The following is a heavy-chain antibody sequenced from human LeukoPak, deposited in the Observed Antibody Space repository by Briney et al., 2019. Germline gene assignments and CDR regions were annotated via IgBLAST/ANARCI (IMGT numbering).Heavy chain of an antibody. V-gene: IGHV4-30-2*01. CDR3: ARAYEQWELGPNSILFDY. D-gene: IGHD1-26*01. CDR2: IYHSGST. J-gene: IGHJ4*02. Sequence: SETLSLTCAVSGGSISSGGYSWSWVRQPPGKGLEWIAYIYHSGSTYYNPTLKIRFTISVDRSKNQFYLKLSSVTAADTAVYYCARAYEQWELGPNSILFDYWGQGTLVTVSS. CDR1: GGSISSGGYS.